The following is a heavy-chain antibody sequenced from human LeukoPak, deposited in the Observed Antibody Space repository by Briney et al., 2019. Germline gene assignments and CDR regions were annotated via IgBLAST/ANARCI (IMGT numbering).Heavy chain of an antibody. CDR1: GFTFSSYG. CDR3: ARQIAYYYDSSGYYTTDY. V-gene: IGHV3-33*01. D-gene: IGHD3-22*01. CDR2: IYCDGSDK. J-gene: IGHJ4*02. Sequence: QPGGSLRLSCAASGFTFSSYGMHWVRQAPGKGLEWVAIIYCDGSDKYYADSVKGRFTISRDNSKDTLYLQMNSLRAEDTAVYYCARQIAYYYDSSGYYTTDYWGQGTLVTVSS.